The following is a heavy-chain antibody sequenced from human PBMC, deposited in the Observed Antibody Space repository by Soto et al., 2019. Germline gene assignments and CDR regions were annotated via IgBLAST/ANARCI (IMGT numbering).Heavy chain of an antibody. J-gene: IGHJ3*02. CDR1: GFTFSSYA. D-gene: IGHD6-19*01. V-gene: IGHV3-23*01. CDR2: ISGSGGST. CDR3: AGILSSGWYEVWAFDI. Sequence: PGGSLRLSCAASGFTFSSYAMSWVRQAPGKGLEWVSAISGSGGSTYYADSVKGRFTISRDNSKNTLYLQMNSLRAEDTAVYYCAGILSSGWYEVWAFDIWGQGTMVTVSS.